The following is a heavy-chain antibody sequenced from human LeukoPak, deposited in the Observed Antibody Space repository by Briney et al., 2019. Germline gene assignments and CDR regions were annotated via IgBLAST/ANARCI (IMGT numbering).Heavy chain of an antibody. CDR2: ISGDGGST. V-gene: IGHV3-43*02. CDR1: GFTFDDYA. Sequence: GGSLRLSCAASGFTFDDYAMHWVRQAPGKGLEWVSLISGDGGSTYYADSVKGRFTISRDNSENSLYLQMNSLRTEDTALYYCAKGPRYYYGSGSYPDSWGQGALVTVSS. D-gene: IGHD3-10*01. CDR3: AKGPRYYYGSGSYPDS. J-gene: IGHJ4*02.